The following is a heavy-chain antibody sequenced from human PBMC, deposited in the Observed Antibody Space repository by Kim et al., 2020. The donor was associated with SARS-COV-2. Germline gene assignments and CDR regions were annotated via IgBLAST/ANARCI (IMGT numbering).Heavy chain of an antibody. Sequence: GGSLRLSCAASGFTFDDYAMHWVRQAPGKGLEWVSGISWNSGSIGYADSVKGRFTISRDNAKNSLYLQMNSLRAEDTALYYCASSPPDYYGSGSPTGFDYWGQGTLVTVSS. CDR3: ASSPPDYYGSGSPTGFDY. CDR1: GFTFDDYA. CDR2: ISWNSGSI. V-gene: IGHV3-9*01. D-gene: IGHD3-10*01. J-gene: IGHJ4*02.